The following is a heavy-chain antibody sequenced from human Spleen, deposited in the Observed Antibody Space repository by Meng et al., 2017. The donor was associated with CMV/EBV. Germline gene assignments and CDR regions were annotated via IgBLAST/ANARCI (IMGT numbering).Heavy chain of an antibody. J-gene: IGHJ4*02. V-gene: IGHV1-2*02. CDR3: ARDRGGTSSNGYYFDY. CDR1: GGTFGSNA. CDR2: INHKNDAT. Sequence: ASVKVSCKASGGTFGSNALSWVRQAPGQGLEWMGWINHKNDATYYAQKFQGSINMTRDTSISTAYVDLSSLRFNDTAIYYCARDRGGTSSNGYYFDYWGQGTPVTVSS. D-gene: IGHD4-23*01.